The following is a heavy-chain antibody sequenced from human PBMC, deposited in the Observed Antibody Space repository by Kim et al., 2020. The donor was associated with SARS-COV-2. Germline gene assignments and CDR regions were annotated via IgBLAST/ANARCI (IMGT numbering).Heavy chain of an antibody. CDR3: ARDGCTYGPFDQ. CDR1: GFIFSSYN. V-gene: IGHV3-48*02. Sequence: GGSLRLSCIGSGFIFSSYNMNWVRQAPGKGLECVSSITSSGTIYYADSVRGRFTISRDNAKKSLYLQMNSLRHEDTAVYYCARDGCTYGPFDQWGQGT. J-gene: IGHJ4*02. D-gene: IGHD3-10*01. CDR2: ITSSGTI.